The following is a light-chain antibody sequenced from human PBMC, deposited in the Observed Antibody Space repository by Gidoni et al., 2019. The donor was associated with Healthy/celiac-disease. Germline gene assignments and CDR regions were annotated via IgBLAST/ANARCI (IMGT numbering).Light chain of an antibody. V-gene: IGKV3-20*01. CDR1: QSVSSSY. Sequence: EIVLTQSPGTLSLSPGERATLSCRASQSVSSSYLAWYQQKPGQAPRPLIYGASSRATGIPDRFSGSGSGTDFTLTISRLEPEDFAVYYCQQYGSSPRIPFGQGTRLEIK. CDR3: QQYGSSPRIP. J-gene: IGKJ5*01. CDR2: GAS.